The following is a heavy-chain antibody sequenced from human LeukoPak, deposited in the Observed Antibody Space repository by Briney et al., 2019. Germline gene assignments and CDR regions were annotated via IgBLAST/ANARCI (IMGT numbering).Heavy chain of an antibody. CDR3: ARGSHYGRGWFDP. Sequence: GGSLRLSCVASGLTFNRYWMSWLRQVPGKGLEWVSVIYSGGSIYYADSVKGRFTISRHNSKNTLYLQMNSLRAEDTAVYYCARGSHYGRGWFDPWGQGTLVTVSS. J-gene: IGHJ5*02. CDR1: GLTFNRYW. D-gene: IGHD4-17*01. V-gene: IGHV3-53*04. CDR2: IYSGGSI.